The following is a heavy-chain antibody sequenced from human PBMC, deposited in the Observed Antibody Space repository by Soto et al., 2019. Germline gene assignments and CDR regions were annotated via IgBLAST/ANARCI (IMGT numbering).Heavy chain of an antibody. J-gene: IGHJ5*02. D-gene: IGHD6-13*01. Sequence: PSETLSLTCTVSGVSISSYYWSWIRQPPGKGLEWIGYIYYSGSTNCNPSLKGRVTISVVTSKNQLSLKLSSVTAADTHVYYCARRSRWWKGSWFEPWGQGTLVTVSS. CDR3: ARRSRWWKGSWFEP. CDR1: GVSISSYY. V-gene: IGHV4-59*01. CDR2: IYYSGST.